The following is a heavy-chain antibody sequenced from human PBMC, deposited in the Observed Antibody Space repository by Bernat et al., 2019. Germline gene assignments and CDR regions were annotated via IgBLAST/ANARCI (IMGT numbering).Heavy chain of an antibody. CDR2: IGTAGDP. V-gene: IGHV3-13*05. CDR1: GFTFSSYD. J-gene: IGHJ4*02. Sequence: EVQLVESGGGLVQPGGSLRLSCAASGFTFSSYDMHWVRQATGKGLEWVSAIGTAGDPYYPGSVKGRFTISRENAKNPLYLQMNSLRAGDTAVYYCARGAVAGEGGIDYWGQGTLVTVSS. D-gene: IGHD6-19*01. CDR3: ARGAVAGEGGIDY.